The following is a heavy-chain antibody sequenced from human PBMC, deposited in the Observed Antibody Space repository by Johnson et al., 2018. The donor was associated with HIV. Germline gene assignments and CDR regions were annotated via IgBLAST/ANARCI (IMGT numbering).Heavy chain of an antibody. V-gene: IGHV3-30*02. D-gene: IGHD6-19*01. CDR1: GFTFSSYG. CDR3: AKDRGSGWPDGFEV. Sequence: QVKLVESGGGVVQPGGSLRLSCVASGFTFSSYGMHWVRQAPGKGLEWGAFIQYDASDKYYADSVKGRFTISRDNSKNTLFLQMNSLRAEDTAVYYCAKDRGSGWPDGFEVWGQGAMVTVSS. J-gene: IGHJ3*01. CDR2: IQYDASDK.